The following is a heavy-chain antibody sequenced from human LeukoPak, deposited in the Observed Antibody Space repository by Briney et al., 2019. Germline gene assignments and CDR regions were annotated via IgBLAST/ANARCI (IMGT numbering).Heavy chain of an antibody. Sequence: PGGSLRLSCTASGFTFSSYGMHWVRQAPGKGLEWVAVISYDGSNKYYADSVKGRFTISRDNSKNTLYLQMNSLRAEDTAVYYCAKEASRYSSSSYRLDYWGQGTLVTVSS. CDR1: GFTFSSYG. J-gene: IGHJ4*02. V-gene: IGHV3-30*18. CDR2: ISYDGSNK. D-gene: IGHD6-6*01. CDR3: AKEASRYSSSSYRLDY.